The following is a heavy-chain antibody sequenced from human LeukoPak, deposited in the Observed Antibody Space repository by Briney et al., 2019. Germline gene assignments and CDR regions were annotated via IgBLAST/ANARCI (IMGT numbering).Heavy chain of an antibody. CDR3: ARAPQGFWNYGGYFDY. J-gene: IGHJ4*02. D-gene: IGHD1-7*01. CDR2: IYYSGST. V-gene: IGHV4-59*01. CDR1: GGSISSYY. Sequence: SETLSLTCRVSGGSISSYYWGWIRQPPGKGLEWIGYIYYSGSTNYNPSLKSRVTISVDTSKNQFSLKLSSVTAADTAVYYCARAPQGFWNYGGYFDYWGQGTLVTVSS.